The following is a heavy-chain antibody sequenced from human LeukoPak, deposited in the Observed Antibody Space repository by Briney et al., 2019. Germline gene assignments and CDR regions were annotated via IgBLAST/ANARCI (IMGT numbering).Heavy chain of an antibody. CDR2: TYYSGST. J-gene: IGHJ6*02. V-gene: IGHV4-59*01. CDR1: GGSISSYY. Sequence: SETLSLTCTVSGGSISSYYWSWIRQPPGKGLEWIGYTYYSGSTNYNPSLKSRVTISVDTSKNQFSLKLSSVTAADTAVYYCARDYYYGSGSYRNYYYGMDVWGQGTTVTVSS. D-gene: IGHD3-10*01. CDR3: ARDYYYGSGSYRNYYYGMDV.